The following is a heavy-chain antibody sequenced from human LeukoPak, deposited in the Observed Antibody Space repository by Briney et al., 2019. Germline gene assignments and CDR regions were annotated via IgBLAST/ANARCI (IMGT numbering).Heavy chain of an antibody. CDR3: SEESRIAGAGNWFGP. D-gene: IGHD6-19*01. V-gene: IGHV3-23*01. CDR1: GFTFSSYA. Sequence: GGSLRLSCAASGFTFSSYAMSWVRQAPGKGLEWVSAISGSGGSTYYADSVKGQFTISRDNSKNTLYLQMNSLRAEDTAVYYCSEESRIAGAGNWFGPWGQGTPVNVSS. CDR2: ISGSGGST. J-gene: IGHJ5*02.